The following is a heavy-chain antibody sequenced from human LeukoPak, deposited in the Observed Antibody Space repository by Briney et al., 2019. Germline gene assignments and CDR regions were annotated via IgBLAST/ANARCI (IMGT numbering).Heavy chain of an antibody. CDR2: IYYSGST. Sequence: SETLSLTCTVSGGSISSSSYYWGWIRQPPGKGLEWIGSIYYSGSTYYNPSLKGRVTISVDTSKNQFSLKLSSVTAADTAVYYCARYSYGGMDVWGQGTTVTVSS. J-gene: IGHJ6*02. V-gene: IGHV4-39*01. D-gene: IGHD5-18*01. CDR1: GGSISSSSYY. CDR3: ARYSYGGMDV.